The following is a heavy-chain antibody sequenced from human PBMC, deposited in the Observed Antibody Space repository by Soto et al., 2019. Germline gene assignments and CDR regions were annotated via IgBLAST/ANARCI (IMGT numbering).Heavy chain of an antibody. CDR3: ASLMVYAYYGMDV. Sequence: GGSLRLSCAASGFTFSSYSMNWVRQAPGKGLEWVSYISSSSSTIYYAYSVKGRFTISRDNAKNSLYLQMNSLRDEDTAVYYCASLMVYAYYGMDVWGQGTKVTVSS. V-gene: IGHV3-48*02. CDR2: ISSSSSTI. CDR1: GFTFSSYS. D-gene: IGHD2-8*01. J-gene: IGHJ6*02.